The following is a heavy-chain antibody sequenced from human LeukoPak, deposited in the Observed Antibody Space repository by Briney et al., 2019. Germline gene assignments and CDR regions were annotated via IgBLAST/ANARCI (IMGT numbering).Heavy chain of an antibody. V-gene: IGHV3-21*01. J-gene: IGHJ4*02. CDR2: ISSSSSYI. CDR1: GFTFSSYS. D-gene: IGHD2-21*02. Sequence: GGSLRLSCAASGFTFSSYSMNWVRQAPGKGLEWVSSISSSSSYIYYADSVKGRFTISRDNAKNSLYLQMNSLRAEDTAVYYCAKDPTYCGGDCYDGVAYYFDYWGQGTLVTVSS. CDR3: AKDPTYCGGDCYDGVAYYFDY.